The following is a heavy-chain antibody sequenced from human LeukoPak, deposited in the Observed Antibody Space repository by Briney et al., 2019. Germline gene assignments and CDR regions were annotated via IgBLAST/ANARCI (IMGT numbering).Heavy chain of an antibody. J-gene: IGHJ4*02. D-gene: IGHD6-13*01. CDR3: ARDRLYSSSWKTGIDY. CDR2: INPSGGST. CDR1: GYTFTSYY. V-gene: IGHV1-46*01. Sequence: GASVKVSCKASGYTFTSYYMHWVRQAPGQGLEWMGIINPSGGSTSYAQKFQGRVTMTRDTSTSTVYMELSSLRSEDTAVYYCARDRLYSSSWKTGIDYWGQGTLVTVSS.